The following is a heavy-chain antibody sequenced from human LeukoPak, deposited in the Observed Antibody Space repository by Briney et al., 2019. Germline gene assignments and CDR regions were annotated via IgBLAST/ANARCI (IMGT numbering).Heavy chain of an antibody. CDR1: GFTFSSYW. J-gene: IGHJ4*02. V-gene: IGHV3-74*01. D-gene: IGHD3-22*01. Sequence: GGSLRLSCAASGFTFSSYWMHWVRQAPGKGLVWVSRINSDGSSTSYADSVKGRFTISSDNAKNTLYLQMNSLRAEDTAVYYCARGGRYYDSSGFYGGTNFDYWGQGTLVTVSS. CDR3: ARGGRYYDSSGFYGGTNFDY. CDR2: INSDGSST.